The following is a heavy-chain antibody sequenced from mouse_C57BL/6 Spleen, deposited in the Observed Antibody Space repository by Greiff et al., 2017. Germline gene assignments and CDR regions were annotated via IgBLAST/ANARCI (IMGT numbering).Heavy chain of an antibody. Sequence: LQESGPGLVKPSQSLSLTCSVTGYSITSGYYWNWIRQYPGNKLEWMGYISYDGSNNYNPSLKNRISITRDTSKNQFFLKLNTLPTEDTATYYCARARGYFCVWGTGTTVTVSS. CDR2: ISYDGSN. CDR3: ARARGYFCV. J-gene: IGHJ1*03. V-gene: IGHV3-6*01. CDR1: GYSITSGYY.